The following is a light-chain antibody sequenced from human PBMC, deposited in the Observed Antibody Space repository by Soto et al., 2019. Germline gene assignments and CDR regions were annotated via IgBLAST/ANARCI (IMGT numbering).Light chain of an antibody. CDR2: DVS. CDR1: QRVSGS. Sequence: DIQMAQAPSTLFASVGDRSTITCRASQRVSGSLVWCPHRPGEAPTLLIYDVSTLERGVPSRFSGFGSGTEFPLHISGVQRDDFGTFSAEWYFMSWPLGQGTQWIS. J-gene: IGKJ1*01. V-gene: IGKV1-5*01. CDR3: EWYFMSWP.